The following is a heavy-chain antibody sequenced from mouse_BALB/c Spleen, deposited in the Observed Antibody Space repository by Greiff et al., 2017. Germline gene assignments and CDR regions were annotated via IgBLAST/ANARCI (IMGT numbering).Heavy chain of an antibody. CDR1: GYTFTDYN. V-gene: IGHV1S29*02. D-gene: IGHD1-1*01. CDR2: IYPYNGGT. Sequence: EVQLHQSGPELVKPGASVKISCKASGYTFTDYNMHWVKQSHGKSLEWIGYIYPYNGGTGYNQKFKSKATLTVDNSSSTAYMELRSLTSEDSAVYYCARSRGSSFAYWGQGTLVTVSA. CDR3: ARSRGSSFAY. J-gene: IGHJ3*01.